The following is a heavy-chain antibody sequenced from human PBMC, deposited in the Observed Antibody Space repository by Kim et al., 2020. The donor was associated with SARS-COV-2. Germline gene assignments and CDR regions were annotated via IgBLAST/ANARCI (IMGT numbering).Heavy chain of an antibody. Sequence: GESLKISCKGSGYSFTSYLIGWVRQMPGKGLEWMGIIYPGDSDTRYSPSFQGQVTISADKSISTAYLQWSSLKASDTAMYYCARKVAASYWYFDLWGRGTLVTVSS. CDR3: ARKVAASYWYFDL. CDR1: GYSFTSYL. V-gene: IGHV5-51*01. CDR2: IYPGDSDT. J-gene: IGHJ2*01. D-gene: IGHD6-19*01.